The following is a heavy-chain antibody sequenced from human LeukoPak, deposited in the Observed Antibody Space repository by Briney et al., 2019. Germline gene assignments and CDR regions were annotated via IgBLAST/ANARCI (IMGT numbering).Heavy chain of an antibody. J-gene: IGHJ5*02. CDR2: ISGSGGST. V-gene: IGHV3-23*01. CDR3: AKDSSGPFWFDP. D-gene: IGHD3-22*01. CDR1: GFTFSSYA. Sequence: GGSLRLSCAASGFTFSSYAMSWVRQAPGKGLEWVSAISGSGGSTYYADSVRGRFTISRDNSKNTLYLQMNSLRAEDTAVYYCAKDSSGPFWFDPWGQGTLVTVSS.